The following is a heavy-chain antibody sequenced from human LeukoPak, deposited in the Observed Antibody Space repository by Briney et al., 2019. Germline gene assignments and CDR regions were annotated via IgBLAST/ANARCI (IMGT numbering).Heavy chain of an antibody. CDR3: AIDKGDYYGSGSYPAYYYGMDV. CDR1: GGSISSYY. V-gene: IGHV4-4*07. D-gene: IGHD3-10*01. CDR2: IYTSGST. J-gene: IGHJ6*02. Sequence: SETLSLTCTVSGGSISSYYWSWIRQPAGKGLEWIGRIYTSGSTNYNPSLKSRVTMSVDTSKNQFSLKLSSVTAADTAVYYCAIDKGDYYGSGSYPAYYYGMDVWGQGTMVTVSS.